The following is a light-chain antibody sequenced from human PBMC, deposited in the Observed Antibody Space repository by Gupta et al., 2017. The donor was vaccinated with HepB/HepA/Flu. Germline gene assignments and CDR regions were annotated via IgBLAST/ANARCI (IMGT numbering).Light chain of an antibody. V-gene: IGKV3-15*01. J-gene: IGKJ2*02. CDR3: QQYNTLSI. CDR1: QSVSSN. Sequence: EIVMTQSPATLSVSPGERATLSCRASQSVSSNLAWYQQKPGQAPRLLIYGASTRANGIPDRFSGSGSGTEFTLTSSRRQSEDFAVYYGQQYNTLSIFGQGTKLEIK. CDR2: GAS.